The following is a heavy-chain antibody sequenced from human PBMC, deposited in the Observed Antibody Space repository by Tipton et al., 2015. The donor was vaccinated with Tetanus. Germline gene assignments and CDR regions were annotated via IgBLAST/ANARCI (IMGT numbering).Heavy chain of an antibody. V-gene: IGHV4-30-4*01. CDR3: ARDQGGGRVARLNWFDP. CDR2: IYYSGST. Sequence: TLSLTCSVSGASIKNSPYFWNWIRHSPGKGLEWIGSIYYSGSTFYNPSLKSRVTMSVDTSKNHFSLNLTSVTAADTAVYYCARDQGGGRVARLNWFDPWGQGTLVTVSS. J-gene: IGHJ5*02. D-gene: IGHD3-16*01. CDR1: GASIKNSPYF.